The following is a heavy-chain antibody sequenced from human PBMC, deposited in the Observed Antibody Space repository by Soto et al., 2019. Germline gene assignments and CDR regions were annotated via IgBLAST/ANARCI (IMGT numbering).Heavy chain of an antibody. D-gene: IGHD4-17*01. CDR2: VYHTGSS. V-gene: IGHV4-30-2*01. Sequence: QLQLQESGSGLVKPSQTLSLTCTVSGGSITSGTYSWGWVRQPPGKGLEWIGYVYHTGSSYYNPSLKNRITISVDKSRNHFSLNLTSVTAADTAVYFCAKEGDYSAFDIWGQGTMVIVPS. CDR1: GGSITSGTYS. J-gene: IGHJ3*02. CDR3: AKEGDYSAFDI.